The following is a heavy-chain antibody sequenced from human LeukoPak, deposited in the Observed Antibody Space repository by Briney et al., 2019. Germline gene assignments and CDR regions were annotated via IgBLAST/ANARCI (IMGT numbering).Heavy chain of an antibody. Sequence: GGTLRLSCAASGFTLSSYGMSWVRHAPEKGLQWVSAISGGGVSTYYADSVRGRFTISRDNSKNTLYLQMNSRRAEDTAVYYCARKVAAPDYWGQGTLVTVSS. D-gene: IGHD6-19*01. CDR3: ARKVAAPDY. CDR1: GFTLSSYG. J-gene: IGHJ4*02. V-gene: IGHV3-23*01. CDR2: ISGGGVST.